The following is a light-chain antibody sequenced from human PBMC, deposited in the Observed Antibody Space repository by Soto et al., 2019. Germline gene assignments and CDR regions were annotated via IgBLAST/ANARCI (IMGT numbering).Light chain of an antibody. V-gene: IGKV1-39*01. CDR2: AAS. CDR1: QDIDNY. Sequence: DIHMTQSPSSLSASVGDRVTITCRANQDIDNYLNWYQHKPGKAPELLILAASIVQTGVPSRFSGGGFGTDFSLTISSLHPEDFATYYCQQSYKTPLTFGGGTKVEI. J-gene: IGKJ4*01. CDR3: QQSYKTPLT.